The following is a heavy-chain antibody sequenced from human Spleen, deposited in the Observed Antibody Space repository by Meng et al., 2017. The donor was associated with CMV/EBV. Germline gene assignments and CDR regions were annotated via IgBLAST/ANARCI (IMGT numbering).Heavy chain of an antibody. J-gene: IGHJ5*02. CDR1: GYTFTGYY. CDR2: INPSGGST. Sequence: SGYTFTGYYMHWVRQAPGQGLEWMGIINPSGGSTSYAQKFQGRVTMTRDTSTSTVYMELSSLRSEDTAVYYCARALTAAGTTWWFDPWGQGTLVTVSS. D-gene: IGHD6-13*01. V-gene: IGHV1-46*01. CDR3: ARALTAAGTTWWFDP.